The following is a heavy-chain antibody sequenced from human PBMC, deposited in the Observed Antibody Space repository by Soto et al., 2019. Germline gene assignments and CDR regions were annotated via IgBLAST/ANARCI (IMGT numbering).Heavy chain of an antibody. CDR1: GFTLNNYW. V-gene: IGHV3-74*01. J-gene: IGHJ6*02. Sequence: QLVESGGGLVQPGGSLRLSCAASGFTLNNYWMHWVRQAPGMGLVWVSRINGDATSTSYADSVKGRFTSSSENARNTLYLEMNSLTADDTAIYYCAGDAIAAYTFFDYSCMELGGQGTTVTVS. CDR2: INGDATST. D-gene: IGHD6-13*01. CDR3: AGDAIAAYTFFDYSCMEL.